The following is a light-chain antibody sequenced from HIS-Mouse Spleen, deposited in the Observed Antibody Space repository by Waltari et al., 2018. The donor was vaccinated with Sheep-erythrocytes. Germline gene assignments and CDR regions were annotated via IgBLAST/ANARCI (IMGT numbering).Light chain of an antibody. J-gene: IGLJ1*01. CDR3: SSYAGSNNYV. CDR2: EVS. V-gene: IGLV2-8*01. CDR1: SSDVGGYNY. Sequence: PGQSVTISCTGTSSDVGGYNYVSWYQQHPGKAPKLMIYEVSKRPSGVPDRFSGSKSGNTASLTVSGLHAEDEADYYCSSYAGSNNYVFGTGTKVTVL.